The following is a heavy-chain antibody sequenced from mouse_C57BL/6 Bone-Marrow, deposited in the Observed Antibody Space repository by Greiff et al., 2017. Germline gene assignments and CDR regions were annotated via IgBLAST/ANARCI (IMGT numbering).Heavy chain of an antibody. J-gene: IGHJ3*01. CDR1: GYTFTSYW. D-gene: IGHD1-1*01. V-gene: IGHV1-52*01. CDR2: IDPSDSET. Sequence: LQQPGAELVRPGSSVKLSCKASGYTFTSYWMHWVKQRPIQGLEWIGNIDPSDSETHYNQKFKDKATLTVDKSSSTAYMQLSSLTSEDSAVXYCARGDSTVVAKGFAYWGQGTLVTVSA. CDR3: ARGDSTVVAKGFAY.